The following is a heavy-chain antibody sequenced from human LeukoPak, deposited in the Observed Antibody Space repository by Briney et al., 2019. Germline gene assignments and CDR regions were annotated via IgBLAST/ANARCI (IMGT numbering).Heavy chain of an antibody. Sequence: GGSLRLSCAASGFTFSSYAMHWVRQAPGKGLEWVAVISYDGSNKYYADSVKGRFTISRDNAKNSLYLQMNSLRAEDTAVYYCARSAYGGKIPFDPWGQGTLVTVSS. D-gene: IGHD4-23*01. CDR2: ISYDGSNK. V-gene: IGHV3-30*04. CDR1: GFTFSSYA. CDR3: ARSAYGGKIPFDP. J-gene: IGHJ5*02.